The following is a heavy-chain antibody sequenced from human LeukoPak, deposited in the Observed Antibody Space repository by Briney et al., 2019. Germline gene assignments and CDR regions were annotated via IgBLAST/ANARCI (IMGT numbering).Heavy chain of an antibody. Sequence: PSETLSLTWNVSGASISTGDYYWSWIRQPPGKGLEWIGYIYYSGSTNYNPSLKSRVTISVDTSKNQFSLKLSSVTAADTAVYFCARRFGELLSFDYWGQGTLVTVSS. V-gene: IGHV4-61*08. J-gene: IGHJ4*02. D-gene: IGHD3-10*01. CDR3: ARRFGELLSFDY. CDR2: IYYSGST. CDR1: GASISTGDYY.